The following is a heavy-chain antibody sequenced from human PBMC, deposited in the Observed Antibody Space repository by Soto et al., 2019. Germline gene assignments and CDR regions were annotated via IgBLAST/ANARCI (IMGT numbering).Heavy chain of an antibody. J-gene: IGHJ5*02. D-gene: IGHD1-1*01. CDR2: IYYSGKT. V-gene: IGHV4-59*01. Sequence: SETLSLTCTVSGGSISSYYWSWIRQPPGKGLEWLGYIYYSGKTYYNPSLKSRVTISVDTSKNQFSLKLTSVTAADTAVYYCARVGNWKDWFDPWGQGTLVTVS. CDR3: ARVGNWKDWFDP. CDR1: GGSISSYY.